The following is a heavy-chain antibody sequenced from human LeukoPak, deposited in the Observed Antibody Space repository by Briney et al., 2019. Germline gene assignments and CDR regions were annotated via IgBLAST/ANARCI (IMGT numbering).Heavy chain of an antibody. CDR1: GFTFSSYA. Sequence: GGSLRLSCAASGFTFSSYAMHWVRQAPGKGLEWVAVISYDGSNKYYADSVKGRFTISRDNSKNTLYLQMNSLRAEDTAVYYCAGLAVAGTGWDYWGQGTLVTVSS. CDR3: AGLAVAGTGWDY. CDR2: ISYDGSNK. J-gene: IGHJ4*02. D-gene: IGHD6-19*01. V-gene: IGHV3-30-3*01.